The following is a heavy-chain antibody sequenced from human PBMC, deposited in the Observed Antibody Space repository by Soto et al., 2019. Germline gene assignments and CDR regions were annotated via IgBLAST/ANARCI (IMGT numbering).Heavy chain of an antibody. CDR2: INPSGGST. CDR1: GYTFTSYY. V-gene: IGHV1-46*01. Sequence: ASVKVSCKASGYTFTSYYMHWVRQAPGQGLEWMGIINPSGGSTSYAQKFQGRVTMTRDTSTSTVYMELSSLRSEDTAVYYCARDRLQWELLQYYGMDVWGQGTTVTVSS. J-gene: IGHJ6*02. CDR3: ARDRLQWELLQYYGMDV. D-gene: IGHD1-26*01.